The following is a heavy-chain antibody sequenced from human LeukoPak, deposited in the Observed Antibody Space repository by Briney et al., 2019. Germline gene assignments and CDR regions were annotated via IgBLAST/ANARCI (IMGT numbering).Heavy chain of an antibody. Sequence: SETLSLTCTVSGGSISSSSYYWSWIRQPPGRGLEWIGYIYYSDVANYNPSLKSRVSISVDTSKNQFSLKLTSVTAADTAVYYCANDSGGRRDAFNIWGQGTMVTVSS. CDR3: ANDSGGRRDAFNI. J-gene: IGHJ3*02. CDR2: IYYSDVA. D-gene: IGHD2-21*01. V-gene: IGHV4-61*01. CDR1: GGSISSSSYY.